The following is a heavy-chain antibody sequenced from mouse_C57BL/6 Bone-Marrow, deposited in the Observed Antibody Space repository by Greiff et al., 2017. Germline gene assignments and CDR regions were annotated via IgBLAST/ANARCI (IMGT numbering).Heavy chain of an antibody. CDR3: TTEVY. J-gene: IGHJ2*01. CDR2: IDPENGDT. Sequence: VHVKQSGAELVRPGASVKLSCTASGFNIKDDSMHWVKQRPEQGLEWIGWIDPENGDTEYASKFQGKATITADTSSNTAYLQLSSLTSEDTAVYYCTTEVYWGQGTTLTVSS. D-gene: IGHD1-3*01. CDR1: GFNIKDDS. V-gene: IGHV14-4*01.